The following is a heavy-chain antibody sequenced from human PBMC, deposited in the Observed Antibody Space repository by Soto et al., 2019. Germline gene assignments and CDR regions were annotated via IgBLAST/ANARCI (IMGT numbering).Heavy chain of an antibody. CDR3: ARDMGTYCSSTSCADY. CDR1: GYTLTSYG. J-gene: IGHJ4*02. CDR2: IIAYFGNT. Sequence: ASVKVSCKASGYTLTSYGISWVRQAPGQGLEWMGWIIAYFGNTNYAQKFQGRVTITTDESTSTAYMELSSLRSDDTAVYYCARDMGTYCSSTSCADYWGQGTLVTVSS. V-gene: IGHV1-18*01. D-gene: IGHD2-2*01.